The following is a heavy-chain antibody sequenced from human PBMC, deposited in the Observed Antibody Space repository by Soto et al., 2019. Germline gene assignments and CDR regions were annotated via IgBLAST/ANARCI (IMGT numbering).Heavy chain of an antibody. V-gene: IGHV3-13*01. CDR2: IGTAGDT. J-gene: IGHJ6*02. CDR3: ARSHYDCWSGHYYYYGMDV. CDR1: GFTFSSYD. D-gene: IGHD3-3*01. Sequence: GGSLRLSCAASGFTFSSYDMHWVRQATGKGLEWVSAIGTAGDTYYPGSVKGRFTISRENAKNSLYLQMNSLRAGDTAVYYCARSHYDCWSGHYYYYGMDVWGQGTTVTVS.